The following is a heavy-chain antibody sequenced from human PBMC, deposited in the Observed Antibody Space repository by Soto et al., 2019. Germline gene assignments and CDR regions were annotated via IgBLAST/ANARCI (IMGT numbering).Heavy chain of an antibody. D-gene: IGHD3-22*01. J-gene: IGHJ4*02. CDR2: IIPIFGTA. Sequence: ASVKVSCKASGGTFSSYAISWVRQAPGQGLEWMGGIIPIFGTANYAQKFQGRVTITADESTSTAYMELSSLRSEDTAVYYCARLESYYDSSGYQDYWDQGTLVTVSS. CDR3: ARLESYYDSSGYQDY. CDR1: GGTFSSYA. V-gene: IGHV1-69*13.